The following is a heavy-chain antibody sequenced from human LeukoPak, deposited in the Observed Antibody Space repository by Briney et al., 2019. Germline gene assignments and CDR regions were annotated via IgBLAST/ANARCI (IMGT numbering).Heavy chain of an antibody. CDR2: INHSGST. CDR1: GGSFSGYY. D-gene: IGHD2-15*01. CDR3: ARLTVYCSGGSCYDY. V-gene: IGHV4-34*01. J-gene: IGHJ4*02. Sequence: PSETLSLTCAVYGGSFSGYYWSWIRQPPGKGLEWIGEINHSGSTNYNPSLKSRVTMSVDTSKNQFSLKLSSVTAADTAVYYCARLTVYCSGGSCYDYWGQGTLVTVSS.